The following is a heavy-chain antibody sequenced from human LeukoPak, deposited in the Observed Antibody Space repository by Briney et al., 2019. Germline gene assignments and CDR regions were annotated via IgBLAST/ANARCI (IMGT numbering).Heavy chain of an antibody. CDR1: GFTFSAYN. CDR3: ARDRHVPGLYYYYMDV. J-gene: IGHJ6*03. Sequence: GGFPRLSCEGSGFTFSAYNMNWVRQAPGKGLESISYISSSSATIFYADSVKGRFTISRDNDKNSLYLQMNSLRPEDTAVYFCARDRHVPGLYYYYMDVWGKGTTVTVSS. CDR2: ISSSSATI. D-gene: IGHD6-6*01. V-gene: IGHV3-48*01.